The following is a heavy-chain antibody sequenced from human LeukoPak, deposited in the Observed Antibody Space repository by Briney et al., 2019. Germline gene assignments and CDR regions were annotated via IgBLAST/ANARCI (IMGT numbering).Heavy chain of an antibody. CDR1: GDSITNNDCY. CDR3: VRLDYSNFFDY. J-gene: IGHJ4*02. Sequence: SETLSLTCTVSGDSITNNDCYWGWVRQPPGKGLEWIASIYYSGSSYYNPSLKSRVTMSVDTSKNQFSLKLSSVTAADTAVYYCVRLDYSNFFDYWGQGNLVTVSS. CDR2: IYYSGSS. V-gene: IGHV4-39*07. D-gene: IGHD4-11*01.